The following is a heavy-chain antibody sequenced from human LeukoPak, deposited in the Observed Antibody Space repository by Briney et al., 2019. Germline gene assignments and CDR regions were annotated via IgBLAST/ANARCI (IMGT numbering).Heavy chain of an antibody. J-gene: IGHJ4*02. Sequence: GGSLRLSCAASGFTFSSSWMFWVRQAPGKGLEWVAVISYDGSNKYYADSVKGRFTISRDNSKNTLYLQMSSLRAEDTAVYYCAKDGSEVKPLDYWGQGTLVTVSS. V-gene: IGHV3-30*18. CDR3: AKDGSEVKPLDY. CDR1: GFTFSSSW. D-gene: IGHD1-14*01. CDR2: ISYDGSNK.